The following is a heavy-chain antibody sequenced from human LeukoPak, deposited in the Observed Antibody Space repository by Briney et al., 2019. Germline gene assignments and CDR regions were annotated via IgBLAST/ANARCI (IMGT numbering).Heavy chain of an antibody. J-gene: IGHJ4*02. V-gene: IGHV4-59*08. Sequence: SETLSLTCTVSGGSINSYSWSWIRQPPGEGLEWIGYIYYSGSTYYNPSLKSRVTISVDTSKNQFSLKLSSVTAADTAVYYCARQRDGPGPIAAAGPGDYWGQGTLVTVSS. D-gene: IGHD6-13*01. CDR3: ARQRDGPGPIAAAGPGDY. CDR1: GGSINSYS. CDR2: IYYSGST.